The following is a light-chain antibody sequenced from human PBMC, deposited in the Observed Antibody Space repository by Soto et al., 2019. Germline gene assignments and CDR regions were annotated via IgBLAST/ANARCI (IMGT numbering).Light chain of an antibody. CDR3: QQYYSSPPT. J-gene: IGKJ1*01. CDR1: QSISSY. CDR2: AAS. Sequence: DIQMTQSPSSLSASVGDIVTITCRASQSISSYLNWYQQKPGKAPKLLIYAASSLQSGVPSRFSGSGSGTHFTLTITSLQAEDVAVYYCQQYYSSPPTFGQGTKVDIK. V-gene: IGKV1-39*01.